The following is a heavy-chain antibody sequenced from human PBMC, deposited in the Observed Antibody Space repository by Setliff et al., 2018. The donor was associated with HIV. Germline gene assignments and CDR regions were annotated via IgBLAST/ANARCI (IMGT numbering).Heavy chain of an antibody. J-gene: IGHJ6*03. Sequence: ETLSLTCAVYGGTFSDYSWTWIRRPPGKGLEWIGEIHHSGRTEYNPSLTSRITMSVDSSKNQFSLRLTSVAAADTAVYYCARGRCTGGTCSGRYSYLRIDVWGKGTTVTVSS. CDR1: GGTFSDYS. V-gene: IGHV4-34*01. CDR3: ARGRCTGGTCSGRYSYLRIDV. D-gene: IGHD2-8*02. CDR2: IHHSGRT.